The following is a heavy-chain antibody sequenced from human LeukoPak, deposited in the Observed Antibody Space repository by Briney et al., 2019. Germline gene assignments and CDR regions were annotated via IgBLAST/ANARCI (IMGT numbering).Heavy chain of an antibody. CDR1: GYTFTVYA. J-gene: IGHJ4*02. CDR2: INTNTGNP. V-gene: IGHV7-4-1*02. CDR3: ARGSISGRFDY. D-gene: IGHD1-26*01. Sequence: ASVKVSCKASGYTFTVYAMNWVRQAPGQGLEWMGWINTNTGNPAYAQGFTGRFVFSLDTSVSTAYLQISSLKAEDTAVYYCARGSISGRFDYWGQGTLVTVSS.